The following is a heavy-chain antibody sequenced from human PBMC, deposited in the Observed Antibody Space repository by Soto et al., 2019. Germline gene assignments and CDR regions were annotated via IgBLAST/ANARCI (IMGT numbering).Heavy chain of an antibody. D-gene: IGHD6-19*01. V-gene: IGHV3-30*18. Sequence: GGSLRLSCAASGLTFSSYGMHWVRQAPGKGLEWVAVISYDGSNKYYADSVKGRFTISRDNSKNTLYLQMNSLRAEDTAVYYCAKDRGAVAENYYYYGMDVWGQGTTVTVSS. CDR2: ISYDGSNK. J-gene: IGHJ6*02. CDR1: GLTFSSYG. CDR3: AKDRGAVAENYYYYGMDV.